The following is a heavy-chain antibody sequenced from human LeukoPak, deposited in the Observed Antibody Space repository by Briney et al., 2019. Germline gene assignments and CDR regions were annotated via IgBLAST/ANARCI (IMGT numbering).Heavy chain of an antibody. J-gene: IGHJ3*02. Sequence: GGSLRLSCAASGFTVSSNYMSWVRQAPGKGLEWVSVIYSGGSTYYADYVKGRLTISRDNSKNTLYLQMNSLRAKDTAVNYCARAGSYLSAFDIWGQGTMVTVSS. D-gene: IGHD3-10*01. V-gene: IGHV3-66*01. CDR1: GFTVSSNY. CDR3: ARAGSYLSAFDI. CDR2: IYSGGST.